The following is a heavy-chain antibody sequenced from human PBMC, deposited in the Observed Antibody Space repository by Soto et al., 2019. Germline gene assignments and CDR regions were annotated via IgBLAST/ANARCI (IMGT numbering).Heavy chain of an antibody. CDR2: IYYSGST. CDR1: GGSISSSSYY. V-gene: IGHV4-39*01. D-gene: IGHD6-13*01. J-gene: IGHJ6*02. Sequence: TSETRSLTCTVSGGSISSSSYYGGWIRQPPGKGLEWIGSIYYSGSTYYNPSLKSRVTISVDTSKNQFSLKLSSVTAADTAVYYCARQESSSWYRDYYYYGMDVWGQGTTVT. CDR3: ARQESSSWYRDYYYYGMDV.